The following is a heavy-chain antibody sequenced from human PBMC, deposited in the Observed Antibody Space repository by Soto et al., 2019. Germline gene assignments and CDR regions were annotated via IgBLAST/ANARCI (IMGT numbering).Heavy chain of an antibody. V-gene: IGHV3-73*01. CDR2: IRSDSASSAI. Sequence: EAQLVQSGGGLVQPGGSLQLSCAASGFTFGGSPVHWVRQASGKGLEWVGSIRSDSASSAIAYAASVRGRFTLSRDDSKNTAYLPVNSLEVEDAALYYCVLAGCRRTGCYSLDLWGQGTLVTVCS. CDR3: VLAGCRRTGCYSLDL. CDR1: GFTFGGSP. J-gene: IGHJ5*02. D-gene: IGHD2-2*01.